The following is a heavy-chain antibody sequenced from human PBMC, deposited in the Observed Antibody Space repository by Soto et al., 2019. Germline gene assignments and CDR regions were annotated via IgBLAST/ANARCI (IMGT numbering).Heavy chain of an antibody. V-gene: IGHV1-69*08. CDR2: IIPILGIA. CDR3: AREGAGFGDPGWFDP. J-gene: IGHJ5*02. D-gene: IGHD3-10*01. CDR1: GGTFSSYT. Sequence: QVQLVQSGAEVKKPGSSVKVSCKASGGTFSSYTISWVRQAPGQGLEWMGRIIPILGIANYAQKFQGRVTIAADKSTSAGYMELSSLRSEDTAVYYCAREGAGFGDPGWFDPGGQGTLVTVSS.